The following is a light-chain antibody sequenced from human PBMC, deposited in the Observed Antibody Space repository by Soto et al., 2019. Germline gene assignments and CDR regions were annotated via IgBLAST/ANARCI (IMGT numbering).Light chain of an antibody. V-gene: IGLV1-40*01. CDR1: NSDIGAGYD. J-gene: IGLJ1*01. Sequence: QSVLTQPPSVSGAPGQRVTISCTGSNSDIGAGYDVHWYQQLPGTAPKLVIYANNNRPSGVPDRFSASKSGTSASLAITGLQADDEADYYCQSYASSLRGVFGTGTKVTVL. CDR3: QSYASSLRGV. CDR2: ANN.